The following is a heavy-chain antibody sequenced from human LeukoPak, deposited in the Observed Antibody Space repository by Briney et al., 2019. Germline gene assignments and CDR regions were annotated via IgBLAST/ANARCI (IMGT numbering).Heavy chain of an antibody. CDR2: ISGSGDRT. CDR3: AASTKHTAMVDY. J-gene: IGHJ4*02. CDR1: GFSFSSYD. D-gene: IGHD5-18*01. Sequence: GGSLRLSCSASGFSFSSYDMSWVRQAPGKGLEWVSSISGSGDRTIYADSVRGRLTISRDKSKNTLYLQMTSLRAEDTAVYYCAASTKHTAMVDYWGQGTLVTVSS. V-gene: IGHV3-23*01.